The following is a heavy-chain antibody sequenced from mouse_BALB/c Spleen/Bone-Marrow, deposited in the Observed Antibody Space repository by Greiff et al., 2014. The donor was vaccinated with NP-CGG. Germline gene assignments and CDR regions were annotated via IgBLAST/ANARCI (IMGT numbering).Heavy chain of an antibody. CDR2: ISYSGST. D-gene: IGHD4-1*02. Sequence: EVKLVESGPGPVKPSQSLSLTCTVTGYSITSDYAWNWIRQFPGNKLEWMGYISYSGSTSYNPSLKSRISITRDTSKNQFFLQLNSVTTEDTATYYCANWGPYYFDYWGQGTTLTVSS. V-gene: IGHV3-2*02. CDR1: GYSITSDYA. J-gene: IGHJ2*01. CDR3: ANWGPYYFDY.